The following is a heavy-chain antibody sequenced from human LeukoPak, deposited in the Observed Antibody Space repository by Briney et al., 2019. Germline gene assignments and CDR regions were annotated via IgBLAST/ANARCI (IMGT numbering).Heavy chain of an antibody. CDR1: GFTFINYA. J-gene: IGHJ4*02. CDR3: ARGTIAAAGYYYFDY. Sequence: GGSLRLSCAASGFTFINYAMNWVRQAPGKGLEWVANIKQDGSEKYYVDSVKGRFTISRDNAKNSLYLQMNSLGAEDTAVYYCARGTIAAAGYYYFDYWGQGTQVTVSS. V-gene: IGHV3-7*04. CDR2: IKQDGSEK. D-gene: IGHD6-13*01.